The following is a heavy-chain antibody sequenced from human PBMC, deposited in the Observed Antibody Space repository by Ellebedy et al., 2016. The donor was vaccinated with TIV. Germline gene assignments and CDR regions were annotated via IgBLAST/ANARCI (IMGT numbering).Heavy chain of an antibody. D-gene: IGHD3-10*01. J-gene: IGHJ3*02. CDR3: AKVGGRFGENAFDI. CDR1: GFTFSDYY. V-gene: IGHV3-23*01. Sequence: GESLKISXAASGFTFSDYYMSWVRQAPGKGLEWVSAISGSGGSTYYADSVKGRFTISRDNSKNTLYLQMNSLRAEDTAVYYCAKVGGRFGENAFDIWGQGTMVTVSS. CDR2: ISGSGGST.